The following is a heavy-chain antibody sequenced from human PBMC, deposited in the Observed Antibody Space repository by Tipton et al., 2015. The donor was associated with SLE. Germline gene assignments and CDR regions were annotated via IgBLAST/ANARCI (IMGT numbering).Heavy chain of an antibody. Sequence: SLRLSCAASGFTFNSYAMSWVRQAPGKGLEWVSVIHSSGRTYYADSVKGRFTISRDNAKNSVYLEMTSLRAEDTAVYYCAREGSGTPDYWGQGTMVTVSS. V-gene: IGHV3-23*03. CDR3: AREGSGTPDY. D-gene: IGHD1-26*01. J-gene: IGHJ4*02. CDR2: IHSSGRT. CDR1: GFTFNSYA.